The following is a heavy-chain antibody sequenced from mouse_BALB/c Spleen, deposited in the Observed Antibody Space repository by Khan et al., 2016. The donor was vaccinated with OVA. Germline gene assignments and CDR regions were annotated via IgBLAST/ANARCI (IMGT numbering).Heavy chain of an antibody. CDR2: IAPANGNT. CDR3: ARPSYDPRDFEG. CDR1: GFNIKDTY. J-gene: IGHJ1*01. D-gene: IGHD2-3*01. Sequence: EVQLQQSGAELVKPGASVKLSCTASGFNIKDTYLHWVKQRPEQGLEWIGRIAPANGNTQYDPKFQGKATIPSDTSSDTYYLQLNSLTSEDTAVYYCARPSYDPRDFEGWGAGTTVTVSS. V-gene: IGHV14-3*02.